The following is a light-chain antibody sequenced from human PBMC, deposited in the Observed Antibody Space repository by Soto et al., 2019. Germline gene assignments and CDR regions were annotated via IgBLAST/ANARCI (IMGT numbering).Light chain of an antibody. CDR3: QQYNSYGT. J-gene: IGKJ1*01. CDR1: QSISTW. CDR2: KAS. V-gene: IGKV1-5*03. Sequence: DIQMTQSPSTLSASVGDRVTITCRASQSISTWLAWYQQKPGKAPNLLIYKASSLESGVPSRFSGSGSGTEFTLTISSLQPDYFATYYCQQYNSYGTFGQGTKVEIK.